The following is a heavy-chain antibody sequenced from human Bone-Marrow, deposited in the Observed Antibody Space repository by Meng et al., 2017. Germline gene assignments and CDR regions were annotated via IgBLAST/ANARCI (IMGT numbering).Heavy chain of an antibody. D-gene: IGHD5-24*01. V-gene: IGHV1-69*01. CDR1: GGTFSSYD. Sequence: LVSSAAEVKKSGSCVKVYCKASGGTFSSYDHRGVRQASGQGLEWMGGIIHIFGTANYAKMLQGRVTITAYESTSTAYMELSSLRSEDTAVYYWGIGDGYNYKDYWGQGTLVTVSS. J-gene: IGHJ4*02. CDR2: IIHIFGTA. CDR3: GIGDGYNYKDY.